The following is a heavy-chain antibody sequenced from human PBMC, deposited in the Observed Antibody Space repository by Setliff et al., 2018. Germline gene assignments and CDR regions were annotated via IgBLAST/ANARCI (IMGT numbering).Heavy chain of an antibody. CDR3: ARDPFGNPVFDP. V-gene: IGHV3-7*01. J-gene: IGHJ5*02. CDR2: IKQDGSVK. D-gene: IGHD3-10*01. CDR1: GFTFSSYW. Sequence: GGSLRLSCAASGFTFSSYWMNWVRQAPGKGLEWVANIKQDGSVKNYVDSVRGRFSISRDNTKNSLYLQMNSLRAEDTAVYYCARDPFGNPVFDPWGQGTLVTVSS.